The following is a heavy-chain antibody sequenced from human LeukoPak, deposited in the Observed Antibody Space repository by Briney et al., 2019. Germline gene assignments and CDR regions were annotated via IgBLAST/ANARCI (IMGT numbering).Heavy chain of an antibody. V-gene: IGHV1-8*01. CDR3: AREPNYYDSSGYYEIDY. D-gene: IGHD3-22*01. CDR2: MNPNSGNT. Sequence: ASVKVSCKASGYTFTSYDINWVRQATGQGLEWMGWMNPNSGNTGYAQKFQGRVTMTRNTSISTAYMELRSLRSDDTAVYYCAREPNYYDSSGYYEIDYWGQGTLVTVSS. CDR1: GYTFTSYD. J-gene: IGHJ4*02.